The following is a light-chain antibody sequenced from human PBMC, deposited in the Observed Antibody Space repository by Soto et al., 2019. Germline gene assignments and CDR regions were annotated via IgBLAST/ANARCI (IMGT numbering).Light chain of an antibody. CDR3: QQYNNWPFS. CDR2: GAS. V-gene: IGKV3-15*01. CDR1: QSVRSN. Sequence: EVVMTQSPATLSVSPGERVTLCCRASQSVRSNLAWYQQKPGQSPRVLIYGASTRATGIPARFSGSWSGTEFTLTISSLQSEDVAVYYCQQYNNWPFSLGQGTRLEIK. J-gene: IGKJ5*01.